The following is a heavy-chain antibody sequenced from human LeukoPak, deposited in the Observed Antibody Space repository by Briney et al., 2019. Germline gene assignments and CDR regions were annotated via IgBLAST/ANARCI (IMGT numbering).Heavy chain of an antibody. Sequence: PGGSLRLSCAASGFTFSSFWMSWVRQAPGKGLEWVANIKRDGGDKYYVDSVKGRFSISRDNSKNTLYLQMNSLRAEDTAVYYCARQDGYWGQGTLVTVSS. V-gene: IGHV3-7*05. J-gene: IGHJ4*02. CDR3: ARQDGY. CDR2: IKRDGGDK. CDR1: GFTFSSFW.